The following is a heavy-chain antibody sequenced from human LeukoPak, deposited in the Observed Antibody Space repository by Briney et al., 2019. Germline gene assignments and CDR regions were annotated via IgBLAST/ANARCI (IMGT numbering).Heavy chain of an antibody. Sequence: SETLSLTCTVSGGSISSYYWSWIRQPPGKGLEWIGYIYYSGSTNYNPSLKSRVTISVDTSKNQFSLKLSSVTAADTAVYYCARMPFRNYYDSSGYYRLSDWFDPWGQGTLVTVSS. D-gene: IGHD3-22*01. CDR3: ARMPFRNYYDSSGYYRLSDWFDP. CDR2: IYYSGST. V-gene: IGHV4-59*08. J-gene: IGHJ5*02. CDR1: GGSISSYY.